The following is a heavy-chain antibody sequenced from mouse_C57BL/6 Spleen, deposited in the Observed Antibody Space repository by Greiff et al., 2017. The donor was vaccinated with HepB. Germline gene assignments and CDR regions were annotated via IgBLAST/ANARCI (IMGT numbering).Heavy chain of an antibody. CDR2: IWTGGGT. V-gene: IGHV2-9-1*01. CDR1: GFSLTSYA. CDR3: ARTPYDYGSSYGDYYAMDY. J-gene: IGHJ4*01. Sequence: VQGVESGPGLVAPSQSLSITCTVSGFSLTSYAISWVRQPPGKGLEWLGVIWTGGGTNYNSALKSRLSISKDNSKSQVFLKRNSLQTDDTARYYCARTPYDYGSSYGDYYAMDYWGQGTSVTVSS. D-gene: IGHD1-1*01.